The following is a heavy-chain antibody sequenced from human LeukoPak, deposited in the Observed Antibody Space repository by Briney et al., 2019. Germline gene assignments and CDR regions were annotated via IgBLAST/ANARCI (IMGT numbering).Heavy chain of an antibody. Sequence: PSETLSLTCTVSGGSISSSSYYWGWIRQPPGTGLEWIGSIYYSGSTYYNPSLKSRVTISVDTSKNQFSLKLSSVTAADTAVYYCARDLQWLVLGYWGQGTLVTVSS. CDR3: ARDLQWLVLGY. CDR1: GGSISSSSYY. J-gene: IGHJ4*02. D-gene: IGHD6-19*01. V-gene: IGHV4-39*07. CDR2: IYYSGST.